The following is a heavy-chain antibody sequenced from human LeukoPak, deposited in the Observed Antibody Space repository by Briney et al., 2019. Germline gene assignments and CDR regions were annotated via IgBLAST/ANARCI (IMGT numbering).Heavy chain of an antibody. Sequence: ASVKVSCKASGYSFTNFGVSWVRQAPGQGLEWMGWISAYNGNTNYAQKLQGRVTMTTDTSTSTAYMELRSLRSDDTAVYYCARGWYDSSGSELDYWGQGTLVTVSS. CDR3: ARGWYDSSGSELDY. CDR1: GYSFTNFG. J-gene: IGHJ4*02. CDR2: ISAYNGNT. D-gene: IGHD3-22*01. V-gene: IGHV1-18*01.